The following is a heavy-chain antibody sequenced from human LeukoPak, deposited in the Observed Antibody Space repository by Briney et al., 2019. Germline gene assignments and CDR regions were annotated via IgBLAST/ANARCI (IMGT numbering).Heavy chain of an antibody. CDR1: GYRFTSSW. Sequence: GESLKISCKCSGYRFTSSWIGWVRQMPGKGLEWMGLIYPGDSDTRYSPSLQGQVTISVDKSINTAYLQWNSLKVSDTAIYYCARQLEVMAIINGMDVWGQGTTVTVSS. D-gene: IGHD5-24*01. CDR3: ARQLEVMAIINGMDV. J-gene: IGHJ6*02. V-gene: IGHV5-51*01. CDR2: IYPGDSDT.